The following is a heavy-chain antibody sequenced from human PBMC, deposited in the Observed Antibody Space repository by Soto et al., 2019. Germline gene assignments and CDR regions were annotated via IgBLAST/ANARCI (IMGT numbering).Heavy chain of an antibody. J-gene: IGHJ4*02. D-gene: IGHD5-12*01. CDR3: ARVYSGYVAY. Sequence: QVQLQQWGAGLLKPSETLSLTCAVYGGSFSGYYWSWIRQPPGKGLEWIGEINHSGSTHYNPSLKSRDTTSVDTSKNQFSLKLSSVTAADTAVYYCARVYSGYVAYWGQGTLVTVSS. CDR1: GGSFSGYY. CDR2: INHSGST. V-gene: IGHV4-34*01.